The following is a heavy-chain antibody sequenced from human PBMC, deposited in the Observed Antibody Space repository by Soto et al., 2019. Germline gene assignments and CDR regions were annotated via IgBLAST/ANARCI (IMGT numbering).Heavy chain of an antibody. V-gene: IGHV2-26*01. J-gene: IGHJ6*02. CDR1: GFSLTTGKMG. CDR2: IFSDNER. CDR3: ARMKVDSYQFYYAMDV. Sequence: SGPTLVNPTETLTLTCTVSGFSLTTGKMGVSWIRQPPGKALEWPAHIFSDNERSYSTSLQGRLTISKDTSGSQVVLSMTNVDPVDTATYYCARMKVDSYQFYYAMDVWGQGTTVTVSS. D-gene: IGHD3-9*01.